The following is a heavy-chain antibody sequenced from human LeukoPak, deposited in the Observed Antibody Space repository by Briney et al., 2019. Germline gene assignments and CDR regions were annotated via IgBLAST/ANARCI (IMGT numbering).Heavy chain of an antibody. CDR3: AGSGYSSGWYRYY. D-gene: IGHD6-19*01. Sequence: SVKVSCKASGGTFSSYAISWVRQAPGQGLEWMGRIIPILGIANYAQKFQGRVTITADKSTSTAYMELSSLRSEDTAVYYCAGSGYSSGWYRYYWGQGTLVTVSS. V-gene: IGHV1-69*04. CDR2: IIPILGIA. CDR1: GGTFSSYA. J-gene: IGHJ4*02.